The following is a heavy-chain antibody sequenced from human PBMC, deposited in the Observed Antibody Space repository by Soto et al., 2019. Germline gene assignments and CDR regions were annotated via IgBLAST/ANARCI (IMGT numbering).Heavy chain of an antibody. Sequence: QVHLQESGPGLVKPSETLSLTCTVSGGSVNNYFWSWIRQPPGKGLDWIGYIYSSGSTKYNPSLQSRVTISIDTSTNQFYLKLTSVTAADTALYFCARVVGSGYSDFWGQGTLVTVSS. D-gene: IGHD1-26*01. V-gene: IGHV4-59*02. CDR3: ARVVGSGYSDF. CDR1: GGSVNNYF. CDR2: IYSSGST. J-gene: IGHJ4*02.